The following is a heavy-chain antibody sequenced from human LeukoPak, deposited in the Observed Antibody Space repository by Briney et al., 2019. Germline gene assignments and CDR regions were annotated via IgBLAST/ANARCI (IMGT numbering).Heavy chain of an antibody. CDR2: IYHSGST. J-gene: IGHJ5*02. D-gene: IGHD3-22*01. Sequence: PETLSLTCAVSGYPISSGYYWGWIRQPPGKGLEWIGSIYHSGSTYYSPSLKSRVTISVDTSKNQFSLSLSSVTAADTAVYYCARSYYDSSGYEGFDPWGQGTLVTVSS. CDR3: ARSYYDSSGYEGFDP. V-gene: IGHV4-38-2*01. CDR1: GYPISSGYY.